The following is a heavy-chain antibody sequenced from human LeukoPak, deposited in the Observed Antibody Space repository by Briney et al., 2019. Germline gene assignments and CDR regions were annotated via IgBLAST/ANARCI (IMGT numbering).Heavy chain of an antibody. CDR2: GNFSGST. CDR3: ARGRLLFHRTSFFDP. V-gene: IGHV4-34*01. D-gene: IGHD2-2*01. J-gene: IGHJ5*02. Sequence: SETLSLTCAVYGGSFSGYYWSWIRQPPGKGLEWIGEGNFSGSTNYNPSLKSRVTISVDTSKNQFSLQLSSVTAADTAVYYCARGRLLFHRTSFFDPWGQGTLVTV. CDR1: GGSFSGYY.